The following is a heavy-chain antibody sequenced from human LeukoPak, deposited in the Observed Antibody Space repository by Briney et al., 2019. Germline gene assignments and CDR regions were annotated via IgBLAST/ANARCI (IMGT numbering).Heavy chain of an antibody. CDR2: INHDGSST. CDR1: GFTFTTFW. V-gene: IGHV3-74*01. D-gene: IGHD6-19*01. CDR3: ARLYSSGDGYYFDY. Sequence: GGSLRLSCATSGFTFTTFWMHWVRQAPGKGLVWVSRINHDGSSTNYADSVKGRFTISRDNAKNAVYLQMNSLRAEDTAVYYCARLYSSGDGYYFDYWGQGTLVTVSS. J-gene: IGHJ4*02.